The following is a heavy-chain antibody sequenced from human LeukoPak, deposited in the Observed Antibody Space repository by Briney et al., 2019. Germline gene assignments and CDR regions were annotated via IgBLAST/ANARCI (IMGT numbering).Heavy chain of an antibody. J-gene: IGHJ4*02. CDR2: INPDGRTT. D-gene: IGHD5-24*01. CDR3: ARGDGTFWGLPF. V-gene: IGHV3-74*01. Sequence: PGGSLRLSCAASGFSFSTYCMHWVRQDEGKGLMLVSRINPDGRTTDYADSGKVRFSISRDNAKRTLYLEMNSLRAEDTAVYYCARGDGTFWGLPFWGQGTLVTVSS. CDR1: GFSFSTYC.